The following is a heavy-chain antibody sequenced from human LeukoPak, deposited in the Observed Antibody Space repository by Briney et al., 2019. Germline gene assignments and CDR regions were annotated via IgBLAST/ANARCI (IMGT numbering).Heavy chain of an antibody. Sequence: PGGSLRLSCAASGFTFSSYWMSWVRQAPGKGLEWVANIKQDGSEKYYVDSVKGRFTISRDNAKNSLYLQMNSLRAEDTAVYYCARDEGIDDSSGYYYVGFAFDIWGQGTMVTVSS. CDR3: ARDEGIDDSSGYYYVGFAFDI. V-gene: IGHV3-7*01. CDR2: IKQDGSEK. J-gene: IGHJ3*02. D-gene: IGHD3-22*01. CDR1: GFTFSSYW.